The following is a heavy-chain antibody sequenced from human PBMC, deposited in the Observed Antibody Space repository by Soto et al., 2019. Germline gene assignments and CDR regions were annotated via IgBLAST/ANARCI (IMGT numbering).Heavy chain of an antibody. V-gene: IGHV1-46*01. CDR3: TRLTGSTGAFDI. CDR1: GFSFTSYY. J-gene: IGHJ3*02. CDR2: INPTDDVT. D-gene: IGHD1-7*01. Sequence: GASVKVSCKASGFSFTSYYIHWVRQAPGQGLEWMGIINPTDDVTSYAQRFQGRVTLTGDTSTSTVYMEVSSLRSDNTAVYYCTRLTGSTGAFDIWGQGTMVTVSS.